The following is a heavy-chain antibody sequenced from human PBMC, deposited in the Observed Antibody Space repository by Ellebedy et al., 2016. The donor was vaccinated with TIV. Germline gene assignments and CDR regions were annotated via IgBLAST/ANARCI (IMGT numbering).Heavy chain of an antibody. CDR1: GYTFTSYY. V-gene: IGHV1-46*01. D-gene: IGHD2-21*02. CDR3: ARDFRVRPGGAYCGGDCYIAPWYYYYGMDV. CDR2: INPSGGSI. Sequence: ASVKVTCKASGYTFTSYYMHCVRQPPGQGLEWMGIINPSGGSISSAQKFQGRVTMTRDTCTRTVYMELSSLRSEDTAVYYCARDFRVRPGGAYCGGDCYIAPWYYYYGMDVWGQGTTVTVSS. J-gene: IGHJ6*02.